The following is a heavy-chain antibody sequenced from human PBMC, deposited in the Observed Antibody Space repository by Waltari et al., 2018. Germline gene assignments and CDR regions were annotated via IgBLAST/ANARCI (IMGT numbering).Heavy chain of an antibody. V-gene: IGHV3-30*18. CDR3: AKLGYSYGRDY. D-gene: IGHD5-18*01. J-gene: IGHJ4*02. CDR1: GFTFSSHG. Sequence: QVQLVESGGGVVQPGRSLRISCAASGFTFSSHGMHWVRQAPGKGLEWVAVISYDGSNKYYADSVKGRFTISRDNSKNTLYLQMNSLRAEDTAVYYCAKLGYSYGRDYWGQGTLVTVSS. CDR2: ISYDGSNK.